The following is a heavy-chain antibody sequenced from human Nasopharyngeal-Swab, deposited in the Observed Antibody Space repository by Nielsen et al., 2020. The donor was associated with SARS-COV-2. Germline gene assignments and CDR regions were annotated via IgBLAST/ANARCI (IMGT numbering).Heavy chain of an antibody. CDR1: GGSISSGSYY. CDR3: ARDGYYYDSSGYHLDY. CDR2: IYTSGST. D-gene: IGHD3-22*01. V-gene: IGHV4-61*02. Sequence: LRLSCTVSGGSISSGSYYWSWIRQPAGKGLEWIGRIYTSGSTNYNPSLKSRVTISVDTSKNQFSLKLSSVTAADTAVYYCARDGYYYDSSGYHLDYWGQGTLVTVSS. J-gene: IGHJ4*02.